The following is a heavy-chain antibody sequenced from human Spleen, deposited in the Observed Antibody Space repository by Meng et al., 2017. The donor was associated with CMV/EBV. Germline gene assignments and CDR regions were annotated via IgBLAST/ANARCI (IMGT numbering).Heavy chain of an antibody. Sequence: ASVKVSCKASGYTFTGYYMHWVRQAPGQGLEWMGWINPNSGGTNYAQKFQGRVTMTRDTSTSTVYMELSSLRSEDTAVYYCALPPLDGYNTHSFDSWGQGTLVTVSS. J-gene: IGHJ4*02. D-gene: IGHD5-24*01. CDR2: INPNSGGT. CDR3: ALPPLDGYNTHSFDS. CDR1: GYTFTGYY. V-gene: IGHV1-2*02.